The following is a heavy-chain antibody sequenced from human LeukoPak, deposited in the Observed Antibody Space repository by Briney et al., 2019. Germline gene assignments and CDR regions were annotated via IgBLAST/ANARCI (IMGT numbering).Heavy chain of an antibody. CDR1: GGSFSGYY. CDR3: ARDVGTALVTGDY. CDR2: INHRGST. D-gene: IGHD5-18*01. V-gene: IGHV4-34*01. Sequence: SETLSLTCAVYGGSFSGYYWSWIRQPPGKGLEWIGEINHRGSTNYNPSLKSRVTISVDKSKNQLSLKLISVTAADTAVYYCARDVGTALVTGDYWGQGTLVTVSS. J-gene: IGHJ4*02.